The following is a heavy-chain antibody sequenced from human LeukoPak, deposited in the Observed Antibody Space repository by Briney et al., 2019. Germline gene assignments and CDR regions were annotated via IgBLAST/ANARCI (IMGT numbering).Heavy chain of an antibody. CDR3: ARVRRSSGWFGDY. J-gene: IGHJ4*02. D-gene: IGHD6-19*01. CDR2: IYPGDSDT. Sequence: KHGESLKISCKGSGYSFTSYWIGWVRQMPGKGLEWMGIIYPGDSDTRYSPSFQGQVTISADKPVSTAYLQWSSLKASDTTIYYCARVRRSSGWFGDYWGQGTLVTVSS. V-gene: IGHV5-51*01. CDR1: GYSFTSYW.